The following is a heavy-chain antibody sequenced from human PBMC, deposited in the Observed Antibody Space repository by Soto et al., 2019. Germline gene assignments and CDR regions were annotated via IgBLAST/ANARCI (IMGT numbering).Heavy chain of an antibody. J-gene: IGHJ6*02. CDR1: GYTFTSYY. V-gene: IGHV1-46*01. Sequence: QVQLVQSGAEVKKPGASVKVSCKASGYTFTSYYMHWVRQAPGQGLEWMGIINPSGGSTSYAQKFQGRVTMTSDTSTSTVYMELSSLRSEDTAVYYCARDGSYCSSTSCYLDYYGMDVWGQGTTVTVSS. CDR2: INPSGGST. D-gene: IGHD2-2*01. CDR3: ARDGSYCSSTSCYLDYYGMDV.